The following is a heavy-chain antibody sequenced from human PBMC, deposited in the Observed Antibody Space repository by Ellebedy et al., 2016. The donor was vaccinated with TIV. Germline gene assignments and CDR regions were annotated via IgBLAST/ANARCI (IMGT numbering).Heavy chain of an antibody. CDR2: IWYDGSNK. CDR1: GFTFSSYA. V-gene: IGHV3-30-3*01. D-gene: IGHD3-10*01. Sequence: GESLKISXAASGFTFSSYAMNWVRQAPGKGLEWVAVIWYDGSNKYYADSVKGRFTISRDNSKNTLYLQMNSLRAEDTAVYYCARGGGVLLWFGELLSAWGFDYWGQGTLVTVSS. CDR3: ARGGGVLLWFGELLSAWGFDY. J-gene: IGHJ4*02.